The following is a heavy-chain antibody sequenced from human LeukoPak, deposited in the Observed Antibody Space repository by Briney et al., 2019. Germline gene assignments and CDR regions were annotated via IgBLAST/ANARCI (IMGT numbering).Heavy chain of an antibody. V-gene: IGHV3-64D*06. CDR2: ISSNGGST. Sequence: GGSLRLSCSASGFTFSSYAMHWVRQAPGKGLEYVSAISSNGGSTYYADSVKGRFTISRDNSKNTLYFQMSSLRAEDTAVYYCVKARIKMVRGVITLIYYGMDVWGKGTTVTVSS. CDR1: GFTFSSYA. J-gene: IGHJ6*04. CDR3: VKARIKMVRGVITLIYYGMDV. D-gene: IGHD3-10*01.